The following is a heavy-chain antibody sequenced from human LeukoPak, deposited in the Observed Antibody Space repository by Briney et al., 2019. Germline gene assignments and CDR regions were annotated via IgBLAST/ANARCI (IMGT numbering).Heavy chain of an antibody. J-gene: IGHJ5*02. V-gene: IGHV3-64D*06. CDR1: GFIFSNYG. D-gene: IGHD3-10*01. CDR2: ISSDGDNT. Sequence: GGSLRLSCSASGFIFSNYGMYWVRQAPGKGLEFVSAISSDGDNTFYADSVKGRFTISRDNSKNTLYLQTSSLRGEDTAVYYCARVLGFGESVDGMSGYNWFDPWGQGTLVTVSS. CDR3: ARVLGFGESVDGMSGYNWFDP.